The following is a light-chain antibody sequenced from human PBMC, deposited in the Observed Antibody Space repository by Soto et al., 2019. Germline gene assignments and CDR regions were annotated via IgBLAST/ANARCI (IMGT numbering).Light chain of an antibody. V-gene: IGKV3-11*01. CDR2: DAS. CDR3: QQRSRWPLT. J-gene: IGKJ1*01. CDR1: QSVAGY. Sequence: EIVLTQSPATLSLSPGERATLSCRASQSVAGYLAWYRQKPGQAPRLLIFDASNRATGIPARFSGSGSGTEFTLTISSLEPEDFAVYYCQQRSRWPLTFGQGTKVEI.